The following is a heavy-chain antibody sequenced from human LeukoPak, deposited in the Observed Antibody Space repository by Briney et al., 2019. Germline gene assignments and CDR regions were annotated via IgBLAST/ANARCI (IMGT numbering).Heavy chain of an antibody. CDR1: GFTFGDYA. V-gene: IGHV3-49*03. D-gene: IGHD2-15*01. CDR2: IRSKAYGGTT. CDR3: TRSDIVVVVAATPNFDY. Sequence: GGSLRLSCTASGFTFGDYAMSWFRQAPGKGLEWVGSIRSKAYGGTTEYAASVKGRFTISRDDPKSIAYLQMNSLKTEDTAVYYCTRSDIVVVVAATPNFDYWGQGTLVTVSS. J-gene: IGHJ4*02.